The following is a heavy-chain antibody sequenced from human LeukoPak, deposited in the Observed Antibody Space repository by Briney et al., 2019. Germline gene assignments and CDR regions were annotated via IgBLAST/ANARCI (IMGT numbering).Heavy chain of an antibody. J-gene: IGHJ6*03. CDR3: ARDNGVVHGVYYMDV. Sequence: GGSLRLSCAASGFTFSNYWMTWVRQAPGKGPEWVADIKQDGSEKLYVNSVRGRFTISRDNAKMSLFLQMNSLRAEDTAVYYCARDNGVVHGVYYMDVWGKGTTVTVS. V-gene: IGHV3-7*01. CDR1: GFTFSNYW. D-gene: IGHD3-3*01. CDR2: IKQDGSEK.